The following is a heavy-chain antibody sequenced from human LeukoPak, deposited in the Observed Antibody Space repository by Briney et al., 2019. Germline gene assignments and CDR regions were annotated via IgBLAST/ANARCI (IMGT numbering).Heavy chain of an antibody. J-gene: IGHJ4*02. D-gene: IGHD3-22*01. CDR2: INPNSGDT. CDR1: GYTFSGYY. Sequence: ASVKVSCKASGYTFSGYYMHWVRQAPGQGLEWMGWINPNSGDTNYAQKFQGRVTMTRDTSISTAYMELNRLRSDDTAVYYCARGYYYDSSGYFDLDYWGQGTLVTVSS. V-gene: IGHV1-2*02. CDR3: ARGYYYDSSGYFDLDY.